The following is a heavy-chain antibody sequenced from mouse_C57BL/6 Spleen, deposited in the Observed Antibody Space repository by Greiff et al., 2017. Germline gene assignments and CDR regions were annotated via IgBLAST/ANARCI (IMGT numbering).Heavy chain of an antibody. CDR2: IDPSASYT. D-gene: IGHD4-1*01. Sequence: VQLQQPGAELVRPGTSVKLSCKASGYTFTSYWMHWVKQRPGQGLEWIGVIDPSASYTNYNQKFKGKATLTVDTSSSTAYMQLSSLTSEDSAVYYCARDWGGGFDYWGQGTTLTVSS. J-gene: IGHJ2*01. V-gene: IGHV1-59*01. CDR1: GYTFTSYW. CDR3: ARDWGGGFDY.